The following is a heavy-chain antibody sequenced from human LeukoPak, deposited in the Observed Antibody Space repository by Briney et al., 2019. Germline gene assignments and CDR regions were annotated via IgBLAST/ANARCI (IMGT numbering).Heavy chain of an antibody. J-gene: IGHJ4*02. V-gene: IGHV1-69*06. CDR2: IIPIFGTA. CDR1: GGTFSSYA. Sequence: ASVKVSCKASGGTFSSYAISWVRQAPGQGLEWMGGIIPIFGTANYAQKFQGRVTITADKSTSTAYVELSSLRSEDTAAYYCAETIDSSGWYTNWGQGTLVTVSS. CDR3: AETIDSSGWYTN. D-gene: IGHD6-19*01.